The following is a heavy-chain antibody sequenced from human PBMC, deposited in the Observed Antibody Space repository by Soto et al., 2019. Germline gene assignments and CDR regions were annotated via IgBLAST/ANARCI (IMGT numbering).Heavy chain of an antibody. V-gene: IGHV1-69*06. CDR3: ASSRNSNTMSSYYYGMDV. CDR2: IIPIFGTA. CDR1: GGTFSSYA. Sequence: ASVKVSCKASGGTFSSYAISWVRQAPGQGLEWMGGIIPIFGTANYAQKFQGRVTITADKSTSTAYMELSSLRSEDTAVYYCASSRNSNTMSSYYYGMDVWGKGTTVTVSS. D-gene: IGHD1-7*01. J-gene: IGHJ6*04.